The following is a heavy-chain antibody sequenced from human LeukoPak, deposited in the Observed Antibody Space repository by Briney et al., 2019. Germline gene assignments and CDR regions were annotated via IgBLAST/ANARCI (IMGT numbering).Heavy chain of an antibody. CDR2: IYYSGGA. D-gene: IGHD3-22*01. Sequence: SETLSLTCTVSGGSIRSYYWSWIRQPPGKGLEWIGRIYYSGGAKSNPSLTSGDRIFVNTCKNPFSPKLSSVNAADTAVYYCAGCPADYYDSSGYYPNYFDCWGQGTLVTVSS. CDR1: GGSIRSYY. J-gene: IGHJ4*02. V-gene: IGHV4-59*01. CDR3: AGCPADYYDSSGYYPNYFDC.